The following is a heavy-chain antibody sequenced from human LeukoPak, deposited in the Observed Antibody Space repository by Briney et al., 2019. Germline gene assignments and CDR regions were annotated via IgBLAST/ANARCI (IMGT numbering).Heavy chain of an antibody. CDR3: GRNYYGSGSSPDY. J-gene: IGHJ4*02. CDR1: GFTFSDYS. Sequence: PGGSLRLSCAASGFTFSDYSMNWVRQAPGKGLEWVSSISSNSNYIYYADSVKGRFTISRDNAKNSLYLQMNSLRAEDTAVYYCGRNYYGSGSSPDYWGQGTLVTVSS. CDR2: ISSNSNYI. V-gene: IGHV3-21*01. D-gene: IGHD3-10*01.